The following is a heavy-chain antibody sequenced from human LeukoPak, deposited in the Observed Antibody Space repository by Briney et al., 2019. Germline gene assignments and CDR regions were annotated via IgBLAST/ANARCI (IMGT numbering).Heavy chain of an antibody. Sequence: GASVKVSCKASGYTFTGYYMHWVRQAPGQGLEWMGWINPNSGGTNYAQKFQGRVTMTRDTSISTAYMELSRLRSDDTDVYYCARDFLESDFEAFDIWGQGTMVTVSS. V-gene: IGHV1-2*02. CDR2: INPNSGGT. CDR3: ARDFLESDFEAFDI. J-gene: IGHJ3*02. D-gene: IGHD3-3*01. CDR1: GYTFTGYY.